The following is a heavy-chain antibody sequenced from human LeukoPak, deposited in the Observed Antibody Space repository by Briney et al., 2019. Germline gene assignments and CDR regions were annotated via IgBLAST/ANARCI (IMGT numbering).Heavy chain of an antibody. CDR1: GFTFSTYS. CDR2: IKQDGSEK. V-gene: IGHV3-7*01. J-gene: IGHJ4*02. D-gene: IGHD4-17*01. CDR3: ARFYSDLLDY. Sequence: GGSLRLSCAASGFTFSTYSMNWVRQAPGKGLEWVANIKQDGSEKYYVDSVKGRSTISRDNAKNSLYLQMNSLRAEDTAVYYCARFYSDLLDYWGQGTLVTVSS.